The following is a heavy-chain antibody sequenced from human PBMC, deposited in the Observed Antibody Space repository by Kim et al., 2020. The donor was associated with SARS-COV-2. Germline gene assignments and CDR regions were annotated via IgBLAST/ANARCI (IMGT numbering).Heavy chain of an antibody. CDR3: ARAPVAAAGTYYYYYGMDV. V-gene: IGHV1-69*13. CDR2: IIPIFGTA. Sequence: SVKVSCKASGGTFSSYAISWVRQAPGQGLEWMGGIIPIFGTANYAQKFQGRVTITADESTSTAYMELSSLRSEDTAVYYCARAPVAAAGTYYYYYGMDVWGQGTTVTVSS. D-gene: IGHD6-13*01. J-gene: IGHJ6*02. CDR1: GGTFSSYA.